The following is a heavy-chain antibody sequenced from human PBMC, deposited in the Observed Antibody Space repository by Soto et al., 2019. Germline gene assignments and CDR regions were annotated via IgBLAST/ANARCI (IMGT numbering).Heavy chain of an antibody. Sequence: EVQLLESGGSLVHPGGSLRLSCAASGFSFSYFAMSWVRQAPGKGLEWVAAISGSGGNTYYADSVKGRFTISRDNAKNTLFVQMNSLRDEDTAAYYCAKDRGGSGLGSPDHWGQGTLVTVSS. D-gene: IGHD3-10*01. CDR1: GFSFSYFA. J-gene: IGHJ4*02. CDR3: AKDRGGSGLGSPDH. CDR2: ISGSGGNT. V-gene: IGHV3-23*01.